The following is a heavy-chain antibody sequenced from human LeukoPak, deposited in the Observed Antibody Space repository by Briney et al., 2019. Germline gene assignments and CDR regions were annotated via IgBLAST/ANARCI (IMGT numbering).Heavy chain of an antibody. D-gene: IGHD4-11*01. CDR3: ARDRPAPTYNWFDP. V-gene: IGHV6-1*01. CDR2: TYYRSKWYN. J-gene: IGHJ5*02. Sequence: SQTLSRTCAISGDSVSSNSAAWDWNGQSPSRGLEWLGRTYYRSKWYNDYAVSVKSRITINPDTSKNQFSLQLNSVTPEDTAVYYCARDRPAPTYNWFDPWGQGTLVTVSS. CDR1: GDSVSSNSAA.